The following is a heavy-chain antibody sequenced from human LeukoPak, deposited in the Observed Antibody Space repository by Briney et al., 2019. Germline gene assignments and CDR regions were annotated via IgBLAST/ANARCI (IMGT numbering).Heavy chain of an antibody. CDR1: GGSISSGGYY. V-gene: IGHV4-31*03. D-gene: IGHD3-10*01. Sequence: PSETLSLTCTVSGGSISSGGYYWSWIRQHPGKGLEWIGYIYYSGSTYYNPSLKSRVTISVETSKNQFSLKLSSVTAADTAVYYCALARGLRSTPKYYGMDVWGQGTTVTVSS. CDR2: IYYSGST. CDR3: ALARGLRSTPKYYGMDV. J-gene: IGHJ6*02.